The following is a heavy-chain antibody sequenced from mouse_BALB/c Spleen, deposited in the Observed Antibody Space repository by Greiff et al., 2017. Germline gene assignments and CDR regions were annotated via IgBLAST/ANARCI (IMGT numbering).Heavy chain of an antibody. V-gene: IGHV5-4*02. CDR1: GFTFSDYY. CDR3: ARGLPYFDY. J-gene: IGHJ2*01. CDR2: ISDGGSYT. D-gene: IGHD5-5*01. Sequence: EVKVVESGGGLAKPGGSLKLSCAASGFTFSDYYMYWVRQTPEKRLEWVATISDGGSYTYYPDSVKGRFTISRDNAKNNLYLQMSSLKSEDTAMYYCARGLPYFDYWGQGTTLTVSS.